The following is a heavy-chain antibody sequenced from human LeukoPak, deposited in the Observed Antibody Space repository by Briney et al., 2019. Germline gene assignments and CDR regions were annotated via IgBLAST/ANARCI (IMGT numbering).Heavy chain of an antibody. J-gene: IGHJ4*02. D-gene: IGHD1-26*01. CDR2: ISSSSTI. CDR3: ARDSIVGASFDY. V-gene: IGHV3-48*01. Sequence: GGSLRLSCAASGFTFSSYSMNWVRQAPGKGLEWVSYISSSSTIYYADSVKGRFTISRDNAKNSLYLQMNSLRAEDTAVYYCARDSIVGASFDYWGQGTLVTVSS. CDR1: GFTFSSYS.